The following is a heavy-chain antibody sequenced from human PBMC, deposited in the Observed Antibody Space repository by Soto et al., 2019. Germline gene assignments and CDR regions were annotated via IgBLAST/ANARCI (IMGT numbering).Heavy chain of an antibody. CDR3: ARGSTDSYPGSRIFDF. CDR2: ITDTGGDA. CDR1: GLTFGSRA. Sequence: GGSLRLSCVASGLTFGSRAMSWVRQAPGEGLQWVSTITDTGGDAKYADSVRGRFVISRGNSKKILYLQMTSLTAEDSAMYFCARGSTDSYPGSRIFDFWGRGTLVTVSS. D-gene: IGHD3-10*01. J-gene: IGHJ4*02. V-gene: IGHV3-23*01.